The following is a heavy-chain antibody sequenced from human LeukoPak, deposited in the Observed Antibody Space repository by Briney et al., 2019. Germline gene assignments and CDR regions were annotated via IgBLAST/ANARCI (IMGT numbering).Heavy chain of an antibody. J-gene: IGHJ6*02. CDR2: ISAYNGNT. D-gene: IGHD3-3*01. Sequence: GASVKVSCKASNYTFTSYGISWVRQAPGQGLEWMGWISAYNGNTNYAQKLQGRVTMTTDTSTSTAYMELRSLRSDDTAVYYCARDSLSSQNRKTYYDFWSGYYMGGYYYGMDVWGQGTTVTVSS. CDR1: NYTFTSYG. CDR3: ARDSLSSQNRKTYYDFWSGYYMGGYYYGMDV. V-gene: IGHV1-18*01.